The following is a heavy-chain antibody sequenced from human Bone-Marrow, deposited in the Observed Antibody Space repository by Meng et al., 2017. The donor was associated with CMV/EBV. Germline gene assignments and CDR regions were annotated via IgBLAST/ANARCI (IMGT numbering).Heavy chain of an antibody. CDR2: ISWNSGSI. CDR3: AKDSGAYKRLPDY. CDR1: GFTFDDYA. V-gene: IGHV3-9*01. Sequence: SLKISCAASGFTFDDYAMHWVRQAPGKGLEWVSGISWNSGSIGYADSVKGRFTISRDNAKNSLYLQMNSLRAEDTALYYCAKDSGAYKRLPDYWGQGTLVTVYS. J-gene: IGHJ4*02. D-gene: IGHD1-1*01.